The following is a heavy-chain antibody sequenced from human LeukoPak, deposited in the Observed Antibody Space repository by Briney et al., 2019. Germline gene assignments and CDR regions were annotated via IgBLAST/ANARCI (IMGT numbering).Heavy chain of an antibody. V-gene: IGHV1-2*06. J-gene: IGHJ4*02. CDR1: GYTFTGYY. CDR3: ARAGEHSGYDFHY. D-gene: IGHD5-12*01. Sequence: GASVKVSCKASGYTFTGYYMHWVRQAPGQGLEWMGRINPNSGGTNYAQKFQGRVTMTRDTSISTAYMELSRLRSDDTAVYCCARAGEHSGYDFHYWGQGTLVTVSS. CDR2: INPNSGGT.